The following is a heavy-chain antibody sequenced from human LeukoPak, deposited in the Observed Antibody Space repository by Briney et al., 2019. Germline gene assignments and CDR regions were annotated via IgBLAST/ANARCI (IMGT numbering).Heavy chain of an antibody. CDR2: ISGTSRTI. CDR1: GFNFSIYS. J-gene: IGHJ4*02. D-gene: IGHD6-6*01. V-gene: IGHV3-48*04. Sequence: GGSLRLSCAASGFNFSIYSMNWVRQAPGKGLEWISYISGTSRTIYYADSVRGRFTISRDNAKNSLYLPMNLLRADDTALSHCARIPGKRSAQFHSWGQGTRVTVSS. CDR3: ARIPGKRSAQFHS.